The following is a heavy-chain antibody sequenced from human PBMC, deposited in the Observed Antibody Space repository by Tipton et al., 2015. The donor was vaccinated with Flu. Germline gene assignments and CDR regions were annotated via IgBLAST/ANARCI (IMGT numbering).Heavy chain of an antibody. J-gene: IGHJ5*01. D-gene: IGHD3-9*01. V-gene: IGHV4-39*07. CDR2: IYYSGST. CDR1: GGSVSSRSHY. Sequence: TLSLTCTVSGGSVSSRSHYWGWIRQPPGKGLEWIGSIYYSGSTYYNPSLKSRVTISVDTSKNQFSLKLSSVTAADTAVYYCALQGNILTGYYRGWFDPWGQGTLVAVSS. CDR3: ALQGNILTGYYRGWFDP.